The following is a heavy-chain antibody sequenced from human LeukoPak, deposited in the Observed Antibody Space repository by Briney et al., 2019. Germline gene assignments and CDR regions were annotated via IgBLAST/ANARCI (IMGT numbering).Heavy chain of an antibody. CDR2: INPSGGST. Sequence: ASVKVSCKASGYTFTSYYMHWVRQAPGQGLEWMGIINPSGGSTSYAQKFQGRVTMTRDTSTSTVYMELRSLRSDDTAVYYCARDSARFAMIVVGDAFDIWGQGTMVTVSS. J-gene: IGHJ3*02. CDR3: ARDSARFAMIVVGDAFDI. V-gene: IGHV1-46*01. D-gene: IGHD3-22*01. CDR1: GYTFTSYY.